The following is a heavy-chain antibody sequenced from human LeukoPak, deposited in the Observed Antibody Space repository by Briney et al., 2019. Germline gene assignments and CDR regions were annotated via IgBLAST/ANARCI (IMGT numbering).Heavy chain of an antibody. CDR1: GYTFTSYG. D-gene: IGHD5-18*01. CDR3: ARGAALDSYGLRLYYFDY. J-gene: IGHJ4*02. V-gene: IGHV1-18*01. Sequence: ASVKVSCKASGYTFTSYGISWVRQAPGQGLEWMGWISAYNGNTNYAQKLQGRVTMTTDTSTSTAYMELRSLRSDDTAVYYCARGAALDSYGLRLYYFDYWGQGTLVTVSS. CDR2: ISAYNGNT.